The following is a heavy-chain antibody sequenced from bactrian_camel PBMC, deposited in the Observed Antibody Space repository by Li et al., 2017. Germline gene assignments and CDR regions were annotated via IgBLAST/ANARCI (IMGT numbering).Heavy chain of an antibody. Sequence: HVQLVESGGGSVQAGRSLRVSCEVSGYAASNYCIAWFRQSLGNGREGVAVISKDGSTRYPHSTAMKGRFTISKDNAQNTLSLQMHSLKLEDSAMYYCAAGSETYDSPSAEPGPVCDYNYWGQGTQVTVS. V-gene: IGHV3S6*01. CDR3: AAGSETYDSPSAEPGPVCDYNY. CDR1: GYAASNYC. J-gene: IGHJ4*01. CDR2: ISKDGSTR. D-gene: IGHD4*01.